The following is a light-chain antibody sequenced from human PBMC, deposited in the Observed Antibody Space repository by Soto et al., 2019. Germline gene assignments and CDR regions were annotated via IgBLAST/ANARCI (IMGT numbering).Light chain of an antibody. J-gene: IGLJ1*01. V-gene: IGLV2-14*01. Sequence: QSVLTQPASVSGSPGQSITISCTGTSSGVGGYNYVSWYQQHPGKAPKVMIYEVNTRPSGVSNRFSGSKSGNTASLTISGLQADDEADYYCTSYTSSSTYVFGTGTKVTVL. CDR3: TSYTSSSTYV. CDR1: SSGVGGYNY. CDR2: EVN.